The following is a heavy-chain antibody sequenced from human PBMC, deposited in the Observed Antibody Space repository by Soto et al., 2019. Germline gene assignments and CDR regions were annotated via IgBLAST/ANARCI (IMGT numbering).Heavy chain of an antibody. CDR2: IYHSGST. D-gene: IGHD4-17*01. V-gene: IGHV4-30-2*01. CDR1: GGSISSGGYS. Sequence: SETLSLTCAVSGGSISSGGYSWSWIRQPPGKGLEWIGYIYHSGSTYYNPSLKSRVTISVDRSKNQFSLKLSSVTAADTAVYYCARASTTVTTLDYWGQGTLVTVPQ. CDR3: ARASTTVTTLDY. J-gene: IGHJ4*02.